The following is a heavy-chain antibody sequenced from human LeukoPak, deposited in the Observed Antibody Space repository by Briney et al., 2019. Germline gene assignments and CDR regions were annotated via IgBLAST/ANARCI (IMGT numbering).Heavy chain of an antibody. CDR3: ASALAAAGPHYYYYYMDV. Sequence: PGRSLRLSCAASGFTFSSYAMHWVRQAPGKGLEWVAVISYDGSNKYYADSVKGRFTISRDNSENTLYLQMNSLRAEDTAVYYCASALAAAGPHYYYYYMDVWGKGTTVTVSS. CDR2: ISYDGSNK. V-gene: IGHV3-30-3*01. J-gene: IGHJ6*03. CDR1: GFTFSSYA. D-gene: IGHD6-13*01.